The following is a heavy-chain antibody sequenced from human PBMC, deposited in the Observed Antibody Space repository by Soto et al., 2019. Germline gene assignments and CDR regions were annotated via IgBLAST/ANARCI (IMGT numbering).Heavy chain of an antibody. D-gene: IGHD3-3*01. J-gene: IGHJ5*02. Sequence: LRLSCAASGFIFSSYWMSWVRQAPGKGLEWVANIKQDGSEKYYVDSVKGRFTISRDNAKNSLFLQMSSLRAEDTAVYYCARHYYYDFWSGYQNNWFDPWGQGTLVTVSS. V-gene: IGHV3-7*03. CDR2: IKQDGSEK. CDR1: GFIFSSYW. CDR3: ARHYYYDFWSGYQNNWFDP.